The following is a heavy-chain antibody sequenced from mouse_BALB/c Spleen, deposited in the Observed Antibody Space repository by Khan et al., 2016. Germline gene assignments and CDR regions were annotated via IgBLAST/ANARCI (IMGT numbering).Heavy chain of an antibody. Sequence: QVQLQQSGAELVRPGVSVKISCKGSGYTFTDYDMHWVKQSHAKSLEWIGIISTYYGDASYNQKFKGKATMTVDKSSSTAYMELARLTSEDSAIYYCARGTTALYYAIDYWGQGTSVTVSS. CDR1: GYTFTDYD. V-gene: IGHV1S137*01. CDR2: ISTYYGDA. D-gene: IGHD1-2*01. CDR3: ARGTTALYYAIDY. J-gene: IGHJ4*01.